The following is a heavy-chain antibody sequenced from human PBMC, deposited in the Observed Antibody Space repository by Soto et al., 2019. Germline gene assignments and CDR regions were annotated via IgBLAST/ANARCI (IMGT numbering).Heavy chain of an antibody. CDR1: GFTFSSYG. CDR3: AKGGMQRFLGWIRNYYGMGS. CDR2: ISYDGSNK. J-gene: IGHJ6*02. D-gene: IGHD3-3*01. V-gene: IGHV3-30*18. Sequence: GGSLRLSCAASGFTFSSYGMHWVRQATGKGLEWVAVISYDGSNKYYADSVKGRFTISRDNSKNTLYLQMNSLRAEDTAVYYCAKGGMQRFLGWIRNYYGMGSRGQQTRGTVAS.